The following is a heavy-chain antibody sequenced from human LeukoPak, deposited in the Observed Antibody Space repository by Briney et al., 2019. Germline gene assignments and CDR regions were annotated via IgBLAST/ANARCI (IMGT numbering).Heavy chain of an antibody. Sequence: GGSLRLSCAASGFTFSSYAMHWVRQAPGKGLEWVAVISYDGSNKYYADSVKGRFTISRDNSKNTLYLQMNSLRAEDTAVYYCAKAFGGWYNYFDYWGQGTLVTVSS. D-gene: IGHD6-19*01. J-gene: IGHJ4*02. CDR3: AKAFGGWYNYFDY. CDR1: GFTFSSYA. V-gene: IGHV3-30-3*01. CDR2: ISYDGSNK.